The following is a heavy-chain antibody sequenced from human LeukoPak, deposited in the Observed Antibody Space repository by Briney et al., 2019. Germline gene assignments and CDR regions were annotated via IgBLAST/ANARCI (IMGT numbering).Heavy chain of an antibody. V-gene: IGHV4-34*01. CDR1: GGSFSGYY. J-gene: IGHJ6*03. Sequence: SETLSLTCAVYGGSFSGYYWSWIRQPPGKGLEWIGEVNDSGSTNHNPSLKSRVTISVDTSKNQFSLKLSSVTAADTAVYCCARGQRLVYYYYYYYMDVWGKGTTVTVSS. CDR3: ARGQRLVYYYYYYYMDV. D-gene: IGHD3-9*01. CDR2: VNDSGST.